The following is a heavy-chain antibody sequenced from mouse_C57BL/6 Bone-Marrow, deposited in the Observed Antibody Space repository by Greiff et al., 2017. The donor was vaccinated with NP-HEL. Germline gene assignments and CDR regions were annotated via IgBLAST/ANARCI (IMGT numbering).Heavy chain of an antibody. J-gene: IGHJ2*01. CDR3: ARGDYYGSRTDY. CDR2: IYPRSGNT. Sequence: QVQLQQSGAELVRPGASVKLSCKASGYTFTSYGISWVKQRTGQGLEWIGEIYPRSGNTYYNEKFKGKATLTADKSSSTAYMELRSLTSEDSAVYFCARGDYYGSRTDYWGQGTTLTVSS. CDR1: GYTFTSYG. D-gene: IGHD1-1*01. V-gene: IGHV1-81*01.